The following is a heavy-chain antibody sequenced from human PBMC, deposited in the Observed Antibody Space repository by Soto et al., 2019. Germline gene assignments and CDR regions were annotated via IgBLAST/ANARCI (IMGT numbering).Heavy chain of an antibody. J-gene: IGHJ4*02. CDR3: AAGGGLPRYY. D-gene: IGHD5-12*01. V-gene: IGHV4-30-2*01. Sequence: SETLSLTCAVSGGSIISGGYSWSWIRQPPGKGLEWIGYIYHSGSTYYNPSLKSRVTISVDRSKNQFSLKLSSVTAADTAVYYCAAGGGLPRYYWGQGTLVTVPQ. CDR2: IYHSGST. CDR1: GGSIISGGYS.